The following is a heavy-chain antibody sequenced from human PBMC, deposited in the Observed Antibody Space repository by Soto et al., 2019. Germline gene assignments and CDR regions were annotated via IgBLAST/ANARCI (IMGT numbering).Heavy chain of an antibody. Sequence: SETLSLTCTVSGGSISSYYWSWIRQPPGKGLEWIGYIYFRGTTNYNPSLKSRVTMSADTSKNQFSLKLNSVTAADTAVYYCARMNYYDTSGYPFDYWGQGRMVTVSS. D-gene: IGHD3-22*01. CDR3: ARMNYYDTSGYPFDY. CDR1: GGSISSYY. J-gene: IGHJ4*02. CDR2: IYFRGTT. V-gene: IGHV4-59*01.